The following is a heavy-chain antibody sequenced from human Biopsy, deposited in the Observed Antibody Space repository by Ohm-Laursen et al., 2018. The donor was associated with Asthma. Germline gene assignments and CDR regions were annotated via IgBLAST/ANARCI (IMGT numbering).Heavy chain of an antibody. Sequence: TLSLTCTVSYGSITSGGYYWTWIRQHPGKGLEWIGFIYYSGSTYYNPSLKSRVSISIDTSKNQLSLKLSSVTAADTAVHYCARAQDYYDSRGYYRSFDYWGQGTLVTVSS. CDR3: ARAQDYYDSRGYYRSFDY. V-gene: IGHV4-31*02. D-gene: IGHD3-22*01. J-gene: IGHJ4*02. CDR1: YGSITSGGYY. CDR2: IYYSGST.